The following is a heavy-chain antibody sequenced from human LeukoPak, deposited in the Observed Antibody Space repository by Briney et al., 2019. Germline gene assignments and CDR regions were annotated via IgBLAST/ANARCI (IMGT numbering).Heavy chain of an antibody. J-gene: IGHJ4*02. D-gene: IGHD2-8*01. CDR3: AKMVREFYTISYYYDY. CDR2: ISGSGAGT. CDR1: GFTFSGYA. Sequence: GGSLRLSCAASGFTFSGYAMNWVRQAPGKGLEWVSGISGSGAGTYYADSVKGRFTISRDNSKNTLYLQMNSLRADDTAVYYCAKMVREFYTISYYYDYWGQGTLVTVSS. V-gene: IGHV3-23*01.